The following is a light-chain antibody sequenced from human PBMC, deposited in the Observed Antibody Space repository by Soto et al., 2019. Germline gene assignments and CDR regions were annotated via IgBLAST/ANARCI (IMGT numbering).Light chain of an antibody. Sequence: DVQMTQSPSTLSASVGDTVTITCRASQSIDTALAWYQQKPGKAPNLLIYRASNLESGVPSRFRGSGSGTEFTLAISSLQPDDFATYYCQQYGFFLTFGQGTKLEIK. CDR3: QQYGFFLT. J-gene: IGKJ2*01. V-gene: IGKV1-5*03. CDR1: QSIDTA. CDR2: RAS.